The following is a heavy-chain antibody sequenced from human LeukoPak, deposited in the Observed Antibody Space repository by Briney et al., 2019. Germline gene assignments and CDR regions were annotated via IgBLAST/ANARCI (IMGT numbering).Heavy chain of an antibody. J-gene: IGHJ3*02. Sequence: ASVKVSCKASGYTFTSYDINWVRQATGQGLEWMGWMNPNSGNTGYAQKFQGRVTMTRNTPISTAYMELSSLRSEDTAVYYCARLARNYDFWSGYDAFEIWGQGTMVTVSS. CDR3: ARLARNYDFWSGYDAFEI. V-gene: IGHV1-8*01. CDR2: MNPNSGNT. D-gene: IGHD3-3*01. CDR1: GYTFTSYD.